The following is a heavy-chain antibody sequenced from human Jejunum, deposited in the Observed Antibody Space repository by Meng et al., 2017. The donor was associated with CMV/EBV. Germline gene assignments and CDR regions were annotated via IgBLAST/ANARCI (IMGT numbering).Heavy chain of an antibody. Sequence: YTFTNYIMNWVRQAPGQGLEWMGWIRPDSGDTKSAQKFQGRVTLTRDTSTGTAFLELTGLKSDDTGVYYCARGLVVEAATPRGWFDPWGQGTLVTVSS. V-gene: IGHV1-2*02. CDR2: IRPDSGDT. D-gene: IGHD2-15*01. CDR3: ARGLVVEAATPRGWFDP. CDR1: YTFTNYI. J-gene: IGHJ5*02.